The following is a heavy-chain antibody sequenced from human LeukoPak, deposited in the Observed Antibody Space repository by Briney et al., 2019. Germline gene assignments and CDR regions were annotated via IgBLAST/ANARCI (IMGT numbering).Heavy chain of an antibody. J-gene: IGHJ5*02. CDR3: ARGRFASSGYELLYIWFDP. D-gene: IGHD5-12*01. CDR1: GGSISSGSYY. V-gene: IGHV4-61*02. Sequence: PSQTLSLTCTVSGGSISSGSYYWSWIRQPAGKGLEWIGRIYTSGSTNYNPSLKSRVTISVDTSKNQFSLKLSSVTAADTAVYSCARGRFASSGYELLYIWFDPWGQGTLVTASS. CDR2: IYTSGST.